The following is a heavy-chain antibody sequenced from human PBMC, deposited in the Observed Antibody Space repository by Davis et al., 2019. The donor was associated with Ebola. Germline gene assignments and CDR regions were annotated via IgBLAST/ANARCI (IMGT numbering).Heavy chain of an antibody. V-gene: IGHV4-39*01. CDR2: LHFRGST. CDR3: ARLVTACSGGICYSDFDD. CDR1: GVSIGSSGYY. Sequence: SETLSLTCNVSGVSIGSSGYYWGWVRRPPGKGLEWIGTLHFRGSTYYSPSLTGRVTLSGDSSKNEFSLTLDSVTAADTGVYYFARLVTACSGGICYSDFDDWGQGTLVTVSS. J-gene: IGHJ4*02. D-gene: IGHD2-15*01.